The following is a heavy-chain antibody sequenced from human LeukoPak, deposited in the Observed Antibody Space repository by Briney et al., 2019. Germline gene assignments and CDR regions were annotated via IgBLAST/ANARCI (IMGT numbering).Heavy chain of an antibody. V-gene: IGHV3-30*04. D-gene: IGHD3-3*01. CDR1: GFTFSTYA. CDR2: ISFDGVNT. Sequence: PGGSLRLSCAASGFTFSTYAIHWVRQAPGKGLEWVAVISFDGVNTFYADSVKGRFTISRDNAKNSLYLQMNSLRAEDTAVYYCARAEGSYDFWSGYSYYYYYYYMDVWGKGTTVTVSS. J-gene: IGHJ6*03. CDR3: ARAEGSYDFWSGYSYYYYYYYMDV.